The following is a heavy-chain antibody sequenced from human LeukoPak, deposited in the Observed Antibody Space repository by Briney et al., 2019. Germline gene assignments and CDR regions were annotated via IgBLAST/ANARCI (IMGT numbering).Heavy chain of an antibody. J-gene: IGHJ4*02. CDR1: GWTFFGSH. CDR3: ARDPTTVVNLPYYFDF. V-gene: IGHV4-34*01. D-gene: IGHD4-23*01. Sequence: SETLSLTCAASGWTFFGSHWNWIRQSPEKGLEWIGEINHSGRTNYNPSLKSRVTISVDTSKSQFFLKLTSVTAADTAVYYCARDPTTVVNLPYYFDFWGQGTLVTVSA. CDR2: INHSGRT.